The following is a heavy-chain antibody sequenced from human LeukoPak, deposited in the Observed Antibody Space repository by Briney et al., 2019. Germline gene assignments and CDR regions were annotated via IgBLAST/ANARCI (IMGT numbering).Heavy chain of an antibody. V-gene: IGHV3-74*01. J-gene: IGHJ6*02. D-gene: IGHD1-26*01. CDR2: INTDGSST. Sequence: GGSLRLSCVASGFTFSNYLMHWVRQAPGKGLVWVSRINTDGSSTRYADSVKGRLTVSRDNAENTLYLQMNSLRAEDTAVYYCAREFVESGSYSLRYYYYGMDVWGQGTTVTVSS. CDR1: GFTFSNYL. CDR3: AREFVESGSYSLRYYYYGMDV.